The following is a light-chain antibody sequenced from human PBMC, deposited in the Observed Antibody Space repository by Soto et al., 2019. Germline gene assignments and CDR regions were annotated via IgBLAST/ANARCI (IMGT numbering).Light chain of an antibody. J-gene: IGKJ3*01. CDR2: AAS. CDR3: LQDYNYPLT. CDR1: QGIRND. V-gene: IGKV1-6*01. Sequence: AIQMTQSPSSLSASVGDRVTITCPASQGIRNDLGWYQQKPGKAPNLLIHAASGLQSGVPSRFSGSGSGTDFTLTITNLQPEDFATYYCLQDYNYPLTFGPGTKVDIK.